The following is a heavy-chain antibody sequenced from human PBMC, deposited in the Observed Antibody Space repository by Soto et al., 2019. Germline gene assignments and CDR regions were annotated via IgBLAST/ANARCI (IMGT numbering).Heavy chain of an antibody. D-gene: IGHD6-19*01. CDR2: ISAYNGNT. CDR3: ARDLAAGLVDY. J-gene: IGHJ4*02. CDR1: GYTFTSYG. Sequence: QVQLVQSGAEMKKPGASVKVSCKASGYTFTSYGISWVRQAPGQGLEWMGWISAYNGNTNYAQMLQVRVTMTTDTSTSTAYMELRSLTSDDTAVYYWARDLAAGLVDYWGQGTLVTVSS. V-gene: IGHV1-18*01.